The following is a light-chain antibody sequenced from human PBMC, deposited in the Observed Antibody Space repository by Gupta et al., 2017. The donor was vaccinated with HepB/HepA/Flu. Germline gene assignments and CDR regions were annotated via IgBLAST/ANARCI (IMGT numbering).Light chain of an antibody. CDR1: SSSIGSNS. CDR3: AALEDKWVWM. Sequence: SVLTQPPSVSGTPGQRVTISCSGRSSSIGSNSVSWCQHLPGTAPKLLIYRNNQRPAGVPDRVSGSKSGTSAALSISGRRDEEEADYYCAALEDKWVWMFGGGTNLTVL. J-gene: IGLJ3*02. V-gene: IGLV1-47*01. CDR2: RNN.